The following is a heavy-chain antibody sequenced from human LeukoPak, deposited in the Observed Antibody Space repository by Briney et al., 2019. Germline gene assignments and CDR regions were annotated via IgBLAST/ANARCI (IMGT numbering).Heavy chain of an antibody. J-gene: IGHJ6*03. CDR3: ARHQRGDYYMDV. CDR2: IYYSGST. CDR1: GCSISSNSYY. Sequence: SETLSLTCTVSGCSISSNSYYWGWIRPPPGKGREWIGTIYYSGSTYYNPSLKSRVTISVDTSKNQFSLKLSSVTAADTAVYYCARHQRGDYYMDVWGKGTTVTVSS. V-gene: IGHV4-39*01. D-gene: IGHD3-10*01.